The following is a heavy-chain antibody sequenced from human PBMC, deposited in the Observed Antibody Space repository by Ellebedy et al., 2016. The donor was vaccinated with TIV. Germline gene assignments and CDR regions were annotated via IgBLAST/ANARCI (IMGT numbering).Heavy chain of an antibody. CDR1: GYTFTSYG. Sequence: AASVKVSCKASGYTFTSYGISWVRQAPGQGLEWMGWISAYNGNTNYAQKLQGRVTMPTDTSTSTAYMELRSLRSDDTAVYYCARGGYQGYSSGWQIGGMDVWGQGTTVTVSS. CDR3: ARGGYQGYSSGWQIGGMDV. V-gene: IGHV1-18*04. D-gene: IGHD6-19*01. J-gene: IGHJ6*02. CDR2: ISAYNGNT.